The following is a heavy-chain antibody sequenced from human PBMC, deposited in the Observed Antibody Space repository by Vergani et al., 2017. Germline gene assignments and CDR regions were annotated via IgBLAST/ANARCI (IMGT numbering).Heavy chain of an antibody. CDR1: GESFTSYH. J-gene: IGHJ6*03. CDR2: IYHTGRT. CDR3: ARVDTQTNGHLYFYYYMDV. Sequence: QVQLQQWGGGLLKPSETLSLTCVVNGESFTSYHWTWIRQSPGEGLEWVGDIYHTGRTDYNPSLKSRLTRSVDKSRNQFSLTLNSVSATDTAIYFCARVDTQTNGHLYFYYYMDVWGQGTAVAVS. D-gene: IGHD2-8*01. V-gene: IGHV4-34*01.